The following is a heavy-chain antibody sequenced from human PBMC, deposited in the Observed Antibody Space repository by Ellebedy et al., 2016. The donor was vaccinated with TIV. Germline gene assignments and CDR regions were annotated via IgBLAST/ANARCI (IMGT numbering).Heavy chain of an antibody. D-gene: IGHD3-16*01. Sequence: PGGSLRLSCAASGFTFSSYGMHWVRQAPGKGLEWVAVIWYDGSNKYDADSVKGRVTISRDNSKNTLYLQMNSLRAEDTAVYYCARDRGGMIRIHAFDIWGQGTMVTVSS. J-gene: IGHJ3*02. CDR1: GFTFSSYG. V-gene: IGHV3-33*01. CDR2: IWYDGSNK. CDR3: ARDRGGMIRIHAFDI.